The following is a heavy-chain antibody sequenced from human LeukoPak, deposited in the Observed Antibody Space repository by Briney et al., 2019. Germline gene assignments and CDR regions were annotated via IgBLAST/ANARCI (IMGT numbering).Heavy chain of an antibody. J-gene: IGHJ4*02. D-gene: IGHD2-2*02. V-gene: IGHV3-53*01. CDR3: ARLGFVVPAVIFDY. CDR2: IYIGGST. CDR1: GFTVSSNY. Sequence: PGGSLRLSCAASGFTVSSNYMSWVRQAPGKGLEWVSVIYIGGSTYYADSVKGRFTISRDISKNTLYLQMNSLRAEDTAMYYCARLGFVVPAVIFDYWGQGTLATVSS.